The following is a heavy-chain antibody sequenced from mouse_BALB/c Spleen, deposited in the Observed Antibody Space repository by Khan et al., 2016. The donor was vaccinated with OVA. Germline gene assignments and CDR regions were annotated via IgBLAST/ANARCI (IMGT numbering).Heavy chain of an antibody. CDR3: ARTARIKY. D-gene: IGHD1-2*01. CDR1: GYSITSGYG. V-gene: IGHV3-2*02. CDR2: ISYSVST. J-gene: IGHJ2*01. Sequence: EVQLQESGPGLVKPSQSLSLTCTVTGYSITSGYGWNWIRQFPGNKLEWMGYISYSVSTNYNPSLKSRISITRDTSKNQFFLQLNSVTTEDTAKYYCARTARIKYWGEGTTLTVSS.